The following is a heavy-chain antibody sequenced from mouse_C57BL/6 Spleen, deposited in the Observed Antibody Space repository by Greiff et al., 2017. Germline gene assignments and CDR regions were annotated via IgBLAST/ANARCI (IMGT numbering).Heavy chain of an antibody. J-gene: IGHJ1*03. CDR1: GFTFSDYG. CDR2: ISSGSSTI. CDR3: ARLPITTEYFEV. Sequence: EVMLVESGGGLVKPGGSLKLSCAASGFTFSDYGMHWVRQAPEKGLEWVAYISSGSSTIYYADTVKGRFTISRDTAKNTLFLQMTSLRSEDTAMYYCARLPITTEYFEVWGTGTTVTVSS. D-gene: IGHD1-1*01. V-gene: IGHV5-17*01.